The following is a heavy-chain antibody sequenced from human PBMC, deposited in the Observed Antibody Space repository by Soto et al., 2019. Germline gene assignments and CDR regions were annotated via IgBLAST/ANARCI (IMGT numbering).Heavy chain of an antibody. CDR2: TLYDGSAK. CDR1: GFTFSNYN. CDR3: ARDSPPYCFDS. J-gene: IGHJ4*02. Sequence: QVQLVESGGGVVQPGRSLRLSCAASGFTFSNYNIHWVRQGPGKGLEWVAVTLYDGSAKYYADSVKGRFTISRDNSKNTLYVQMNTLRAEETAVYVGARDSPPYCFDSWGQGTLVTVSS. V-gene: IGHV3-33*01.